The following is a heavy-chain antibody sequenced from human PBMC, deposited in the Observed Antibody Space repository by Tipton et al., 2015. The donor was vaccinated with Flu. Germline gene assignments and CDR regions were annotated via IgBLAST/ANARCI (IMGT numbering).Heavy chain of an antibody. J-gene: IGHJ6*03. CDR1: GFIFSRFT. Sequence: SLRLSCAASGFIFSRFTMNWVRQAPGKGLEWVSGISGSGGSTFYADSVKGRFTASRDNSKNTLYLQMNSLRDEDLAVYFCARDGPDWNYFYYMDVWGMGTTVTVSS. CDR2: ISGSGGST. D-gene: IGHD2-21*01. V-gene: IGHV3-23*01. CDR3: ARDGPDWNYFYYMDV.